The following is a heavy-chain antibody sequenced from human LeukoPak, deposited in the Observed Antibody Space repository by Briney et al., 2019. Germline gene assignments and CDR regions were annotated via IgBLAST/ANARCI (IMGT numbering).Heavy chain of an antibody. CDR3: ARVSGYCSSTSCFDY. V-gene: IGHV3-21*01. Sequence: GGSLRLSCTASGFTFSNHAMTWVRQAPGKGLEWVSSISSSSSYIYYADSVKGRFTISRDNAKNSLYLQMNSLRAEDTAVYYCARVSGYCSSTSCFDYWGQGTLVTVSS. J-gene: IGHJ4*02. CDR2: ISSSSSYI. D-gene: IGHD2-2*01. CDR1: GFTFSNHA.